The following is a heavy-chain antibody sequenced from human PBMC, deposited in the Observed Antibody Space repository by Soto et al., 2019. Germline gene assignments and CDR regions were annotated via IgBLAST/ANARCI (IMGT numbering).Heavy chain of an antibody. J-gene: IGHJ4*02. CDR1: GGSVSSDYW. V-gene: IGHV4-4*02. CDR2: IYHSGST. CDR3: ARDRPSYGRNFDY. D-gene: IGHD1-26*01. Sequence: QVQLQESGPGVVKPSGTLSLTCAVSGGSVSSDYWWSWVRLPPGKGLEWIGEIYHSGSTNYNPSLKSRVTISLDKSQNQLSLILNSVTPADTAVYYCARDRPSYGRNFDYCGQGTLVTVSS.